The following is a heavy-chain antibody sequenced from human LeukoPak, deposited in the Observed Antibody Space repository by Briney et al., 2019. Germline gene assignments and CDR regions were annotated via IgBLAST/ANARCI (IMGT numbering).Heavy chain of an antibody. Sequence: GGSLRLSCAASGFTFSNYWMSWVRQAPGKGLEWVANVNQYGNDRYYVDSVKGRFTISRDNAKNSLYLQMNSLRAEDTAVYYCARGHKVVAATHSYYYYYMDVWGKGTTVTVSS. CDR2: VNQYGNDR. CDR1: GFTFSNYW. D-gene: IGHD2-15*01. J-gene: IGHJ6*03. V-gene: IGHV3-7*01. CDR3: ARGHKVVAATHSYYYYYMDV.